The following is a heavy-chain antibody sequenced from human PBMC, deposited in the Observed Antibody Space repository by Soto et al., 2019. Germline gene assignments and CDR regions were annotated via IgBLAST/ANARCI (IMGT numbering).Heavy chain of an antibody. J-gene: IGHJ6*02. V-gene: IGHV3-7*03. Sequence: GESLKISCAASGFTFSNSWMSWVRQAPGKGLEWVANIKEDGSEKDYVDPVKGRFTITRDNAKNSLYLQMNNLRAGDTAVYFCTRKRFGMDVWGQGTTVTVSS. CDR3: TRKRFGMDV. CDR1: GFTFSNSW. CDR2: IKEDGSEK.